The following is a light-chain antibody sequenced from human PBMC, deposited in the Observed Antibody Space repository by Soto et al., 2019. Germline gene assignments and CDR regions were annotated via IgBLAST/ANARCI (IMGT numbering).Light chain of an antibody. Sequence: EIVLTQFPATLSLSPGDRATLSCSASQSVSNYVAWYQPKRVQAPRLLIYDASNRATGIPARFSGSGSGTDFTLTISSLEPEDLSVYYCQQRYNWPITFGQGTR. V-gene: IGKV3-11*01. CDR1: QSVSNY. CDR3: QQRYNWPIT. J-gene: IGKJ5*01. CDR2: DAS.